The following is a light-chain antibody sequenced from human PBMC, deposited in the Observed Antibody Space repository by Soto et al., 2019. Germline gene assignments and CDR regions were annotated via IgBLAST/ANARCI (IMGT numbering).Light chain of an antibody. CDR3: QQYNSYRWT. V-gene: IGKV1-5*03. Sequence: DFLMTQSPSTLSASVGDRVTITCRASQSISDRLAWYQQKPGNAPKLLIYKASSLQSGVPSRFSGSGSGTEFTLNIISLQADDFGMYYCQQYNSYRWTFGRGTKVEIK. CDR2: KAS. J-gene: IGKJ1*01. CDR1: QSISDR.